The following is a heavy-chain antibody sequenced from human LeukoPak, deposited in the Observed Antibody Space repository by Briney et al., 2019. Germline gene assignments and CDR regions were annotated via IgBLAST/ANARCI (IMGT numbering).Heavy chain of an antibody. CDR1: GFIVSSSY. CDR2: ISSSSPYI. CDR3: AREISSYYYVALNDY. D-gene: IGHD3-22*01. Sequence: GGSLRLSCAASGFIVSSSYMSWVRQAPGKGLEWVASISSSSPYIYYADSLKGRFTISRDNAKNSLFLQMNSLRAEDTAVYYCAREISSYYYVALNDYWGQGTLVTVSS. V-gene: IGHV3-21*01. J-gene: IGHJ4*02.